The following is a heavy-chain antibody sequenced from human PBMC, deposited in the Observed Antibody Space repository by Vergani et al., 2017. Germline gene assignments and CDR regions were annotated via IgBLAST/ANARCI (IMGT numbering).Heavy chain of an antibody. D-gene: IGHD2-15*01. Sequence: QVQLQESGPGLLQPSQTLSLTCSVAGDSISSGNYYWNWIRQPAGKGLEWMGRIYSSGSTSYNPSIKSRITMSLDTSKNQFSLSLSSVTAADTAVYYCARGPSVVQGHYIYYYSYFMDVWGKGTTVTVSS. V-gene: IGHV4-61*02. J-gene: IGHJ6*03. CDR3: ARGPSVVQGHYIYYYSYFMDV. CDR2: IYSSGST. CDR1: GDSISSGNYY.